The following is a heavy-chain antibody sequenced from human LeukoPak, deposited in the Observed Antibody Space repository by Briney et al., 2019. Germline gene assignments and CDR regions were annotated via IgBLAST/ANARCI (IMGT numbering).Heavy chain of an antibody. CDR2: IYYSGST. V-gene: IGHV4-59*01. CDR1: GGSISSYY. CDR3: ARGRSSGIYGL. Sequence: MPSETLSLTCTVSGGSISSYYWSWIRQPPGKGLEWLGYIYYSGSTTYNPSLKSRVTISVDTSKNQFSLKLSSVTAADTAVYYCARGRSSGIYGLWGQGTLVTVSS. D-gene: IGHD3-10*01. J-gene: IGHJ4*02.